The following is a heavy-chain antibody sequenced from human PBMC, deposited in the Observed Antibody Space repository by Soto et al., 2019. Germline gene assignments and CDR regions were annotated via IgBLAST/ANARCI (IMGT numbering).Heavy chain of an antibody. D-gene: IGHD2-21*01. CDR3: AGGLGALYYFDY. Sequence: GASVKVSCKASGGTFSSYSISWVRQAPGQGLEWMGRIIPIFGTANYAQKFQGRVTITADESTSTAYMELSSLRSEDTAAYYCAGGLGALYYFDYWGQGTLVTVSS. CDR1: GGTFSSYS. CDR2: IIPIFGTA. J-gene: IGHJ4*02. V-gene: IGHV1-69*13.